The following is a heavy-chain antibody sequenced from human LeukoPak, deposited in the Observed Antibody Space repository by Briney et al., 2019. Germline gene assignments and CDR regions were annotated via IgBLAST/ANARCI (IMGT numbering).Heavy chain of an antibody. D-gene: IGHD2-15*01. Sequence: GGSLRLSCAASGFTFSSYSMNWVRQAPGKGLEWVSSISSSSSYIYYADSVKGRFTISRDNAKNSLYLQMNSLRAEDTAVYYCARDESTVGYCSGGSCYFGNAFDIWGQGTMVTVSS. J-gene: IGHJ3*02. CDR2: ISSSSSYI. V-gene: IGHV3-21*01. CDR3: ARDESTVGYCSGGSCYFGNAFDI. CDR1: GFTFSSYS.